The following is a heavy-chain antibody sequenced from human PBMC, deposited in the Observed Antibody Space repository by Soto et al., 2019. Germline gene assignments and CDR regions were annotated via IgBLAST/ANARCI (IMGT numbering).Heavy chain of an antibody. CDR1: GYSFTSYW. CDR3: ASSPRGYCSSTSCRELGNYYGMDV. Sequence: GESLKISCEGSGYSFTSYWISWVCQMHGKGLEWMGRIDPSDSYTNYSPSFQGHVTISADKSISTAYLQWSSLKASDTAMYYCASSPRGYCSSTSCRELGNYYGMDVWGQGTTVTVSS. J-gene: IGHJ6*02. D-gene: IGHD2-2*01. CDR2: IDPSDSYT. V-gene: IGHV5-10-1*01.